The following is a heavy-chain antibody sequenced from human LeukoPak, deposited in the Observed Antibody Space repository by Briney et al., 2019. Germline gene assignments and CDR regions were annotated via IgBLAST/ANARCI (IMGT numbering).Heavy chain of an antibody. V-gene: IGHV1-69*01. CDR3: ARDVGCSSTNCPNWFDP. CDR2: VIPSFRAP. D-gene: IGHD2-2*01. J-gene: IGHJ5*02. CDR1: GGTFSNSG. Sequence: SVKVSCKASGGTFSNSGINWVRQAPGQGLEWVGGVIPSFRAPNYAPKFQGRVKISADESTSTAYMELSSLRSEDTAVYYCARDVGCSSTNCPNWFDPWGQGTLVTVS.